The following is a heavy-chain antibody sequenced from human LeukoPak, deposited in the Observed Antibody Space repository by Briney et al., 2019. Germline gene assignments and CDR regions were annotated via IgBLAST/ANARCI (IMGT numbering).Heavy chain of an antibody. Sequence: GTLSLTCAVSGGSMNSNKWWSWVRQPPGKGLGWVSAISGSGGSTYYADSVKGRFTISTDNSKNTLYQQMNSLRAEHTAIYYCAKALSSGGAFDIWGQGTMVTVSS. V-gene: IGHV3-23*01. CDR2: ISGSGGST. CDR1: GGSMNSNK. D-gene: IGHD6-25*01. J-gene: IGHJ3*02. CDR3: AKALSSGGAFDI.